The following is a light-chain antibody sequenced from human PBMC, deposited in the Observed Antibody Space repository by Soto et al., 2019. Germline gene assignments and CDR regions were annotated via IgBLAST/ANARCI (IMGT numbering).Light chain of an antibody. Sequence: NFMLTQPHSVSESPGKTVTISCTRSSGRIASNYVQWYQQRPGSAPTTVIYEDNQRPSGVPDRFSGSIDSSSNSASLTISGLKTEDEADYYGQSYDRSNVVFGGGTKLTVL. CDR2: EDN. V-gene: IGLV6-57*04. CDR3: QSYDRSNVV. J-gene: IGLJ2*01. CDR1: SGRIASNY.